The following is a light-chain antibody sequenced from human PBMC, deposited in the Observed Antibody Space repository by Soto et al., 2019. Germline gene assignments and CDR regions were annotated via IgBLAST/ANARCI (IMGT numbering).Light chain of an antibody. CDR2: EVS. V-gene: IGKV2-30*02. J-gene: IGKJ1*01. Sequence: DVVMTQSPLSLPVTLGQPASISCRSSQSLIHSDGNTYLSWFQQRPGQSPRRLIYEVSDRDSGVPDRFTGSGSCTDFTLKISRVEAEDVGVYYCMQGTHWPWTFGQGTEVDIK. CDR3: MQGTHWPWT. CDR1: QSLIHSDGNTY.